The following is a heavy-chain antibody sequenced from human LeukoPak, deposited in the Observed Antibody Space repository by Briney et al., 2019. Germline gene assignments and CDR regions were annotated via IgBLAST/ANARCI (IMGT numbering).Heavy chain of an antibody. CDR3: GKDHSAYSGGDCVDFDT. CDR2: IRYDGSNK. D-gene: IGHD2-21*02. CDR1: GLALSSYA. V-gene: IGHV3-30*02. Sequence: VGSLRLSCAPSGLALSSYAMHWVRQAPGKGLEWVAFIRYDGSNKYYADSVKGRFTISRDNSKNTLYLHMNSLRAEDTAVYSCGKDHSAYSGGDCVDFDTWGQGTLVTVSS. J-gene: IGHJ4*02.